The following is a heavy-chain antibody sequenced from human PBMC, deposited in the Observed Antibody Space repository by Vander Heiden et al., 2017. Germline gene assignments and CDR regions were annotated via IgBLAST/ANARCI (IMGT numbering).Heavy chain of an antibody. V-gene: IGHV3-15*02. CDR2: IKSKAEGGTI. CDR3: STAVR. CDR1: GFTFNSAW. J-gene: IGHJ2*01. Sequence: EVQLLESGGTLVKPGGSVRLSCAVAGFTFNSAWMNWGRQAPGKGLEWVGRIKSKAEGGTIDYAAPVKGRFVISRDDSRNTLYLQMNSLRSEDSGVYYCSTAVRWGRGTLVTVSS.